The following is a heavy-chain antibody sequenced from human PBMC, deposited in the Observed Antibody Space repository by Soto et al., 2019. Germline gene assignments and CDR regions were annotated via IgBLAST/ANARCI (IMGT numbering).Heavy chain of an antibody. CDR2: INHSGST. CDR1: GGSFSGYY. Sequence: QVHLQQWGAGLLKPSETLSLTCAVFGGSFSGYYWNWIRQPPGKGLEWIGEINHSGSTNYYWSLKILVPISVDTSMNLCSLNLNSVPAADTAVYYCARSRYYDSSCYRALDAFDMWGQGTMVTVSS. J-gene: IGHJ3*02. CDR3: ARSRYYDSSCYRALDAFDM. D-gene: IGHD3-22*01. V-gene: IGHV4-34*01.